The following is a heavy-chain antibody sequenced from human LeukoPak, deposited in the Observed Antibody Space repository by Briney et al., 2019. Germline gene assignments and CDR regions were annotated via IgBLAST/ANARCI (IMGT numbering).Heavy chain of an antibody. CDR3: ARDPATYRFDQ. V-gene: IGHV1-2*02. CDR2: INPNSGGT. CDR1: GYTFTGYF. J-gene: IGHJ4*02. D-gene: IGHD3-16*02. Sequence: GASVKVSCQASGYTFTGYFIHWVRQAPGQGLEWMGWINPNSGGTNYAQKFQGRVTMTRDTSISTAYMELSSLRSDDTAVYYCARDPATYRFDQWGQGTLVTASS.